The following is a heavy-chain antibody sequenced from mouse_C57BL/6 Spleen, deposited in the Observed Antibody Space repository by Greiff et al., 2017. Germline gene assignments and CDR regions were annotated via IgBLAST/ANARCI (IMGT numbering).Heavy chain of an antibody. J-gene: IGHJ2*01. D-gene: IGHD3-2*02. V-gene: IGHV1-82*01. CDR3: VRGAAQAPWVDY. Sequence: QVQLQQSGPELVKPGASVKISCKASGYAFSSSWMNWVKQRPGKGLEWIGRIYPGDGDTNYNGKFKGKATLTAAKSSSTAYMQLSSLTSEDSAVYFCVRGAAQAPWVDYWGQGTTLTVSS. CDR2: IYPGDGDT. CDR1: GYAFSSSW.